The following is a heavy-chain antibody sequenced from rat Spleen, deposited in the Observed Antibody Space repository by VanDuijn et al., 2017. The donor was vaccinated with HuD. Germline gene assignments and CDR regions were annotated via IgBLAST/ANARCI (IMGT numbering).Heavy chain of an antibody. Sequence: EVQLVESGGELVQPGRSLKLSCAASGFTFSSFPMAWVRQGPKKGLEWVATISSGGGATYYPDSVKGRFTISRDNAQNTLYLQMNSLRSEDTATYYCTRGDYGGQGVMVTVSS. J-gene: IGHJ2*01. CDR3: TRGDY. CDR1: GFTFSSFP. V-gene: IGHV5-46*01. D-gene: IGHD4-2*01. CDR2: ISSGGGAT.